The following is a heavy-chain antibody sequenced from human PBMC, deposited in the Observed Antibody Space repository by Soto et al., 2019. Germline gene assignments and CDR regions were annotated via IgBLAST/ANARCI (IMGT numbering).Heavy chain of an antibody. D-gene: IGHD6-13*01. CDR2: IYPGDSDT. Sequence: PGESLKISCKGSGYSFTSYWIGWVRQMPGKGLEWMGIIYPGDSDTRYSPSFQGQVTISADKSIGTAYLQWSSLKASDTAMYYCARHKDSSSWYSAYYYYYGMDVWGQGTTVTVSS. CDR1: GYSFTSYW. J-gene: IGHJ6*02. CDR3: ARHKDSSSWYSAYYYYYGMDV. V-gene: IGHV5-51*01.